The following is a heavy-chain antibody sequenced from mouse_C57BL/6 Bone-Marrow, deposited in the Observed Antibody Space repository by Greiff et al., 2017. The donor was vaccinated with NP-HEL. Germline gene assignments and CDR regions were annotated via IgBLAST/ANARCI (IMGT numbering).Heavy chain of an antibody. D-gene: IGHD2-1*01. V-gene: IGHV1-69*01. J-gene: IGHJ1*03. Sequence: VQLQQPGAELVMPGASVKLSCKASGYTFTSYWMHWVKQRPGQGLEWIGEIDPSDSYTTYNQKFKGKSTLTVDKSSSTAYMQLSSLTSEDSAVYYCAREGNYGYWYFDVWGTGTTVTVSS. CDR2: IDPSDSYT. CDR3: AREGNYGYWYFDV. CDR1: GYTFTSYW.